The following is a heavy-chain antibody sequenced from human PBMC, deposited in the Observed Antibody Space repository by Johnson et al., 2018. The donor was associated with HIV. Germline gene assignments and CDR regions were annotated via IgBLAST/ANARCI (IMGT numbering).Heavy chain of an antibody. Sequence: VQLVESGGGLVKPGGSLRLSCAASGITFSNAWMSWVRQAPGKGLEWVGRIKSKTDGGTTDYAAPVKGRFTISRDDSINTLYLQMNSLRAEDTAVYYCARAGSSWYDDAFDIWGQGTMVTVSS. D-gene: IGHD6-13*01. J-gene: IGHJ3*02. CDR2: IKSKTDGGTT. CDR3: ARAGSSWYDDAFDI. V-gene: IGHV3-15*01. CDR1: GITFSNAW.